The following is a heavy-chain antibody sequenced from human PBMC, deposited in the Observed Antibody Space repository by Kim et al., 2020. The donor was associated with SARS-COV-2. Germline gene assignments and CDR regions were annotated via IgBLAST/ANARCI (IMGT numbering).Heavy chain of an antibody. V-gene: IGHV4-4*02. CDR3: ARAKGSGWYRNWFDP. CDR1: GGSISSSNW. Sequence: SETLSLTCAVSGGSISSSNWWSWVRQPPGKGLEWIGEIYHSGSTNYNPSLKSRVTISVDKSKNQFSLKLSSVTAADTAVYYCARAKGSGWYRNWFDPWGQGTLVTVSS. CDR2: IYHSGST. D-gene: IGHD6-19*01. J-gene: IGHJ5*02.